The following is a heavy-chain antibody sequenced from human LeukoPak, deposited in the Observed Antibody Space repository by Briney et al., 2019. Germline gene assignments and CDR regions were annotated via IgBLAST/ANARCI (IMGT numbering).Heavy chain of an antibody. J-gene: IGHJ4*02. D-gene: IGHD3-10*01. CDR2: IRSRAYGGTT. CDR1: GFTFGDYA. Sequence: PGGSLRLSCTASGFTFGDYAMSWVRQAPGKGLEWVGFIRSRAYGGTTEYAASVKGRFTISRDDSKTIAYLQMNSLKSEDTAVYYCTRDALYEGRGVTAFDYWGQGTLVTVSS. CDR3: TRDALYEGRGVTAFDY. V-gene: IGHV3-49*04.